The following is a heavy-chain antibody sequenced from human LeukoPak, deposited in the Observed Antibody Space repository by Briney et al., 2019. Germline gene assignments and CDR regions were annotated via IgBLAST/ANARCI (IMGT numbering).Heavy chain of an antibody. Sequence: SETLSLTCTVSGGSISNYYWSWIRQPPGKGLEWIGYIYYSGSTNYNPSLKSRVTISLDTPKNQFSLKLSSVTAADTAVYYCARAPAGYPRHYFDYWGQGSLVTVSS. J-gene: IGHJ4*02. CDR1: GGSISNYY. D-gene: IGHD5-12*01. CDR2: IYYSGST. V-gene: IGHV4-59*01. CDR3: ARAPAGYPRHYFDY.